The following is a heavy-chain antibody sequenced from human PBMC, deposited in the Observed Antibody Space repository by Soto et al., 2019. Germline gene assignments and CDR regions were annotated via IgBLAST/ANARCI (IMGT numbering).Heavy chain of an antibody. CDR1: GFSFDDYG. CDR3: AKDNDLDRDGPCDY. CDR2: ISWNSGDI. D-gene: IGHD2-2*03. Sequence: EVQLVESGGGSVQPGRSLRISCAASGFSFDDYGMHWVRQGPGKGLEWGSGISWNSGDIYYADSVKGRFTISRDNAKRSLYLQMNSLRTEDTALYFCAKDNDLDRDGPCDYGGQCILVTVSS. J-gene: IGHJ4*02. V-gene: IGHV3-9*01.